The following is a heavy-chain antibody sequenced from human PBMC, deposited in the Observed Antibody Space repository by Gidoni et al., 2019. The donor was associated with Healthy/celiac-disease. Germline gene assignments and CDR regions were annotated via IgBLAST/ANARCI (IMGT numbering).Heavy chain of an antibody. V-gene: IGHV1-46*03. CDR3: AREGEAWVVDTAMVEGLYYFDY. Sequence: QVQLVQSGAEVKKPGASVKVSCKASGYTFTSYYMHWVRQAPGQGLEWMGIINPSGGSTSYAQKFQGRVTMTRDTSTSTVYMELSSLRSEDTAVYYCAREGEAWVVDTAMVEGLYYFDYWGQGTLVTVSS. D-gene: IGHD5-18*01. CDR2: INPSGGST. J-gene: IGHJ4*02. CDR1: GYTFTSYY.